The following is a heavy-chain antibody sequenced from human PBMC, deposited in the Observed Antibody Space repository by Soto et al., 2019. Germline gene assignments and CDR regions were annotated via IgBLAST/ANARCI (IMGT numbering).Heavy chain of an antibody. CDR3: TTDPEGVFYGMDV. J-gene: IGHJ6*02. CDR2: IKSKTDGGTT. D-gene: IGHD6-13*01. CDR1: GFTFSNAW. V-gene: IGHV3-15*07. Sequence: GGSLRLSCAASGFTFSNAWMNWVRQAPGKGLEWVGRIKSKTDGGTTDYAAPVKGRFTISRDDSKNTLYLQMNSLKTEDTAVYYCTTDPEGVFYGMDVWGQGTTVTVSS.